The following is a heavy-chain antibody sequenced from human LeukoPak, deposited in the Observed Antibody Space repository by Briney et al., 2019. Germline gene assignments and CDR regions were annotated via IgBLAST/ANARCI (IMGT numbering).Heavy chain of an antibody. CDR3: ARSEERTGITMIVVVPGRWFDP. V-gene: IGHV4-39*01. CDR2: IYYSGST. J-gene: IGHJ5*02. D-gene: IGHD3-22*01. CDR1: GGSISSSSYY. Sequence: PSETLSLTCTVSGGSISSSSYYWGWIRQPPGKGLEWIGSIYYSGSTYYNPSLKSRVTISVDTSKNQFSLKLSSVTAADTAVYYCARSEERTGITMIVVVPGRWFDPWGQGTLVTVSS.